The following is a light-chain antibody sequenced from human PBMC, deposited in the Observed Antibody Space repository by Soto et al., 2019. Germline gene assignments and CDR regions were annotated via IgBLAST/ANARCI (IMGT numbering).Light chain of an antibody. CDR3: QQFNNWPPWT. J-gene: IGKJ1*01. Sequence: EIVMTQSPATLSVSPGERATLSCRASQSVSRNLAWYQQKPGQAPRLLIYGASTRATGIPARFSGSGSGTEFTLTISSLQSDDSAVYYCQQFNNWPPWTFGQGTKVEIK. CDR1: QSVSRN. V-gene: IGKV3D-15*01. CDR2: GAS.